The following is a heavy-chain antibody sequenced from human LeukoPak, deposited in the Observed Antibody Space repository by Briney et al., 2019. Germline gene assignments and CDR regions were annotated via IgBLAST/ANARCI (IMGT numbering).Heavy chain of an antibody. CDR1: GGSFSGYY. V-gene: IGHV4-34*01. J-gene: IGHJ4*02. Sequence: SETLSLTCAVYGGSFSGYYWSWIRQPPGKGLEWIGEINHSGSTDYNPSLKSRVTISVDTSKNQFSLKLSSVTAADTAVYYCARVKYGSGRPYYFDYWGQGTLVTVSS. CDR3: ARVKYGSGRPYYFDY. D-gene: IGHD3-10*01. CDR2: INHSGST.